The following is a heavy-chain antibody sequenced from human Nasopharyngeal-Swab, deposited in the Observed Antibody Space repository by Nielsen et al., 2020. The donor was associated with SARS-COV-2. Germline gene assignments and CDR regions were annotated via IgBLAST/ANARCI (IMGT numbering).Heavy chain of an antibody. CDR2: ISWNSGSI. J-gene: IGHJ4*02. D-gene: IGHD3-22*01. CDR1: GFTFDDYA. CDR3: ARAGGYYYDSSGHRTDHAEFDY. V-gene: IGHV3-9*01. Sequence: SLKISCAASGFTFDDYAMHWVRQAPGKGLEWVSGISWNSGSIGYVDSVKGRFTISRDNAKNSLYLQMNSLRAEDTAVYYCARAGGYYYDSSGHRTDHAEFDYWGQGTLVTVSS.